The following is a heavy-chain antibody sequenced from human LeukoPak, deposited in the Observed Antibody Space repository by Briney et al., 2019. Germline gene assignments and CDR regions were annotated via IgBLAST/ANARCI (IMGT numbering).Heavy chain of an antibody. CDR2: IYYSGTT. CDR3: AAGTYESTGYYYGMDV. V-gene: IGHV4-59*01. Sequence: PSETLSLTCTVSGDSISSYYWSWIRQPPGKGLEWVGNIYYSGTTSYNPSLKSRVTISVGTSKNQFSLKLSSVTAADTAVYYCAAGTYESTGYYYGMDVWGQGTTVTVSS. CDR1: GDSISSYY. D-gene: IGHD2-8*02. J-gene: IGHJ6*02.